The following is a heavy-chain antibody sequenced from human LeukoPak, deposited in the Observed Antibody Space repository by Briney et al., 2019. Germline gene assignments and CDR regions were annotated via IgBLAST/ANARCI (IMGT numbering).Heavy chain of an antibody. D-gene: IGHD2-15*01. CDR2: ISYDGSNK. V-gene: IGHV3-30*03. Sequence: PGGSLRLSCAASGFTFSSYGMHWVRQAPGKGLEWVAIISYDGSNKYYADSVKGRFTISRDNSKNTLYLQMNSLRAEDTAVYYCARDPGLGYCSGGSCDAAGSWYFDLWGRGTLVTVSS. J-gene: IGHJ2*01. CDR1: GFTFSSYG. CDR3: ARDPGLGYCSGGSCDAAGSWYFDL.